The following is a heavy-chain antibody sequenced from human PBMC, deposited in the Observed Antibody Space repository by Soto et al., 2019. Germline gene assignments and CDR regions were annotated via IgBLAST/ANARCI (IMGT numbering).Heavy chain of an antibody. D-gene: IGHD4-17*01. V-gene: IGHV4-31*03. J-gene: IGHJ3*02. CDR3: ARDWHAVTPGTDAFDI. CDR2: IYYSGST. CDR1: GGSISSGGYY. Sequence: QVQLQESGPGLVKPSQTLSLTCTVSGGSISSGGYYWSWIRQHPGKGLEWIGYIYYSGSTYYNPSLKSRVTISVDTSKNQFSLKLSSVTAADTAVYYCARDWHAVTPGTDAFDIWGQGTMVTVSS.